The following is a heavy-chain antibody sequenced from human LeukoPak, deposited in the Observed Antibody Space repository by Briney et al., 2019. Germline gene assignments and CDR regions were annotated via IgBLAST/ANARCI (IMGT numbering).Heavy chain of an antibody. CDR3: ARVPGVYFDFSIGFGSGWFDP. J-gene: IGHJ5*02. Sequence: PSETLSLTCFVSGYPINIDYSWGWIRQSPGKGLEWIGVISPKGITYYNPSLRGRVSISPDTSKNQFSLRLSSMTATYTAMYYCARVPGVYFDFSIGFGSGWFDPWGQGILVTVSS. V-gene: IGHV4-38-2*02. D-gene: IGHD3-3*01. CDR2: ISPKGIT. CDR1: GYPINIDYS.